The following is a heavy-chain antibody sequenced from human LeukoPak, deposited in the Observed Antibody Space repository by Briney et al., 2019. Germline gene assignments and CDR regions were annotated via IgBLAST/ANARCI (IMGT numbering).Heavy chain of an antibody. J-gene: IGHJ4*02. D-gene: IGHD1-7*01. CDR3: AGGPTWNYVVPLDY. Sequence: AASVKVSCKASGYTFTSYDINWVRQAPGQGLEWMGWMNPNSGNTGYAQKFQGRVTMTRNTSISTAYMELGSLRSEDTAVYYCAGGPTWNYVVPLDYWGQGALVTVSS. CDR2: MNPNSGNT. CDR1: GYTFTSYD. V-gene: IGHV1-8*01.